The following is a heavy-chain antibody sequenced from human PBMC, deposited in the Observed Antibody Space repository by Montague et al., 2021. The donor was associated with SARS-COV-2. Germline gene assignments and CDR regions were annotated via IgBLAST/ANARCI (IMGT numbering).Heavy chain of an antibody. CDR1: GFTFSSYA. CDR3: AKTPIVVVITGYFDY. CDR2: ISGSGGST. J-gene: IGHJ4*02. Sequence: SLRLSCAASGFTFSSYAMSWVRQAPGKGLEWVPAISGSGGSTYYADSVKGRFTISRDNSKNTLYLQMNSLRAEDTAVYYCAKTPIVVVITGYFDYWGQGTLVTVSS. V-gene: IGHV3-23*01. D-gene: IGHD3-22*01.